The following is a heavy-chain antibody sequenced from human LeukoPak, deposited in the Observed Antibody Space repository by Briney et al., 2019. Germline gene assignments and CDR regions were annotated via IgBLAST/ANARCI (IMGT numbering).Heavy chain of an antibody. Sequence: ASVKVSCKASGYTFTYYFIHWMRQAPGQGLEWMGWMSPNSGGTKYAEKFQGRVTMSRDTSISTAYMELSRLRSDDTAVYYCTKVGFNAWGQGTLVTVSS. V-gene: IGHV1-2*02. J-gene: IGHJ5*02. CDR3: TKVGFNA. CDR2: MSPNSGGT. CDR1: GYTFTYYF.